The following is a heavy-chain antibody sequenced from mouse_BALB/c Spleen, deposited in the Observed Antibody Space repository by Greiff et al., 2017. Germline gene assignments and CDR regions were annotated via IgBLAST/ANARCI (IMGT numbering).Heavy chain of an antibody. V-gene: IGHV7-3*02. CDR3: ARDITTASWFAY. Sequence: EVKLMESGGGLVQPGGSLRLSCATSGFTFTDYYMSWVRQPPGKALEWLGFIRNKANGYTTEYSASVKGRFTISRDNSQSILYLQMNTLRAEDSATYYCARDITTASWFAYWGQGTLVTVSA. CDR2: IRNKANGYTT. D-gene: IGHD1-2*01. CDR1: GFTFTDYY. J-gene: IGHJ3*01.